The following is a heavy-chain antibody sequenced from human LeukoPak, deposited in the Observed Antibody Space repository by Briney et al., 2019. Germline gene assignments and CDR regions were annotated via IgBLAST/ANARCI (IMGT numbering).Heavy chain of an antibody. V-gene: IGHV3-30-3*01. CDR1: GFTFSSYA. CDR2: ISYDGSNK. J-gene: IGHJ4*02. Sequence: GGSLRLSCAASGFTFSSYAMSWVRQAPGKGLEWVAVISYDGSNKYYADSVKGRFTISRDNSKNTLYLQMNSLRAEDAAVYYCASTNAFDYWGQGTLVTVSS. D-gene: IGHD2-2*01. CDR3: ASTNAFDY.